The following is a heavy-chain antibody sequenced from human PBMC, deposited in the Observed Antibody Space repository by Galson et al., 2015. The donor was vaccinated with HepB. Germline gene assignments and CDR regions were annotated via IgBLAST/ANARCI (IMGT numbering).Heavy chain of an antibody. Sequence: ETLSLTCAVYGGSFSGYYLTWIRQAPGKGLQWIGEISPSGSTDYNPSLKSRVSMSVGTSKNQFSLKLSSVTAADTALYYCARGGASRYSSWGQGTLVTVSS. CDR3: ARGGASRYSS. CDR2: ISPSGST. CDR1: GGSFSGYY. D-gene: IGHD5-12*01. V-gene: IGHV4-34*01. J-gene: IGHJ5*02.